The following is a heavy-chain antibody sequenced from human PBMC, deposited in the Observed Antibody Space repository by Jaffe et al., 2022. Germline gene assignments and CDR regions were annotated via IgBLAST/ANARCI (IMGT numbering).Heavy chain of an antibody. CDR3: AKDSIDYGDHGGVDY. CDR2: IRYDGSNK. CDR1: GFTFSSYG. Sequence: QVQLVESGGGVVQPGGSLRLSCAASGFTFSSYGMHWVRQAPGKGLEWVAFIRYDGSNKYYADSVKGRFTISRDNSKNTLYLQMNSLRAEDTAVYYCAKDSIDYGDHGGVDYWGQGTLVTVSS. V-gene: IGHV3-30*02. D-gene: IGHD4-17*01. J-gene: IGHJ4*02.